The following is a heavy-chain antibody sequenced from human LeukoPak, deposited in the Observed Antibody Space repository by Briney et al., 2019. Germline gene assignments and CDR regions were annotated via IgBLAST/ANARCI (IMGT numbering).Heavy chain of an antibody. D-gene: IGHD6-13*01. CDR3: ARDSSESDPGIAAAGGSFDI. CDR2: ISSRSSYI. V-gene: IGHV3-21*01. CDR1: GFTFSSYS. J-gene: IGHJ3*02. Sequence: GGSLRLSCAASGFTFSSYSMNWVRQAPGKGLEWVSSISSRSSYIYYADSVKGRFTISRDNAKNSLYLQMNSLRAEDTAVYYCARDSSESDPGIAAAGGSFDIWGQGTMVTVSS.